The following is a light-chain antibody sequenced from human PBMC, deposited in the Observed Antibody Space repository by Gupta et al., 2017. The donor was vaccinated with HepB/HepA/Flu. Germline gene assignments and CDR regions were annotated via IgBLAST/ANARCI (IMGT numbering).Light chain of an antibody. Sequence: QSALTQPASVSGSPGQSITISCTGTSSDVGGYNYVSWYHQHPGKAPKLMIYDVSTRPSGVSNRFSGSKSGNTASLTISGLQAEDDADYYCSSYTSSSTLGVFGGGTKLTVL. J-gene: IGLJ3*02. V-gene: IGLV2-14*03. CDR3: SSYTSSSTLGV. CDR2: DVS. CDR1: SSDVGGYNY.